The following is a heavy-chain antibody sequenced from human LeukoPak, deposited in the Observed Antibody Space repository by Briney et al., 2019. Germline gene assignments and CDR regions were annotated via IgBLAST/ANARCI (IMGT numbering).Heavy chain of an antibody. J-gene: IGHJ5*02. V-gene: IGHV3-21*01. CDR3: ARDRTATWGYQEFQA. CDR2: ISSSSNYI. CDR1: GFTFSSYS. D-gene: IGHD2-2*01. Sequence: PGGSLRLSCAASGFTFSSYSMNWLRQAPGKGLEWVSSISSSSNYIFYADSVKGRFTIPRDNAKNSLYLQMNSLRAEDTAVYYCARDRTATWGYQEFQAWGQGTLVTVSS.